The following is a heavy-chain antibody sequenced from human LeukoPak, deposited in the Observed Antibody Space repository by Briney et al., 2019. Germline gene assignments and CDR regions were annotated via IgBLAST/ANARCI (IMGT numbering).Heavy chain of an antibody. Sequence: KTGGSLRLSCAASGFTFSSYSMNWVRQAPGKGLEWVSSVSSSSSYIYYADSVKGRFTISRDNAKNSLYLQMNSLRAEDTAVYYCAKQAVVGATPVYYFDYWGQGTLVTVSS. CDR1: GFTFSSYS. V-gene: IGHV3-21*01. CDR2: VSSSSSYI. J-gene: IGHJ4*02. CDR3: AKQAVVGATPVYYFDY. D-gene: IGHD1-26*01.